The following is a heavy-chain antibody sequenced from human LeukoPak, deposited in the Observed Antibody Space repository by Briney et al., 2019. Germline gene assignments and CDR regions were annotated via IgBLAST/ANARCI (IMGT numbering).Heavy chain of an antibody. V-gene: IGHV4-30-4*01. CDR3: ARVGIAVAGTIVWFDP. J-gene: IGHJ5*02. D-gene: IGHD6-19*01. Sequence: PSETLSLTCTVSDGSISSGDYYWSWIRQPPGKGLEWIGYIYYSGSTYYNPSLKSRVTISVDTSKNQFSLKLSSVTAADTAVYYCARVGIAVAGTIVWFDPWGQGTLVTVSS. CDR1: DGSISSGDYY. CDR2: IYYSGST.